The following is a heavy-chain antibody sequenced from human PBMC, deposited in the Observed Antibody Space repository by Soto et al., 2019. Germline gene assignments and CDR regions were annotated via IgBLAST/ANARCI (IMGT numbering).Heavy chain of an antibody. CDR1: GYTFTSYG. CDR3: ARHRARNWFDP. J-gene: IGHJ5*02. V-gene: IGHV1-3*01. CDR2: INAANGDT. D-gene: IGHD6-6*01. Sequence: GASVKVSCKASGYTFTSYGIHWVRQAPGQRLEWMGWINAANGDTKYSPKFQGRVTITRDTSASTASLKLSSVTAADTAVFYCARHRARNWFDPWGQGTRVTVSS.